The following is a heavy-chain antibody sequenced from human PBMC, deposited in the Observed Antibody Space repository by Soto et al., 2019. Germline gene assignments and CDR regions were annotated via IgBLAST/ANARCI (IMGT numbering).Heavy chain of an antibody. Sequence: SETLSLTCTVSGGSVTSISSRNYYWGWIRQPPGKGLEWIGNIYYTGSTYYNPSLKSRVTISLGTSKNQFSLKLTSVTAADTAVYYCARHDYVSYRDYWGQGTLVTVSS. CDR3: ARHDYVSYRDY. CDR1: GGSVTSISSRNYY. J-gene: IGHJ4*02. D-gene: IGHD4-17*01. CDR2: IYYTGST. V-gene: IGHV4-39*01.